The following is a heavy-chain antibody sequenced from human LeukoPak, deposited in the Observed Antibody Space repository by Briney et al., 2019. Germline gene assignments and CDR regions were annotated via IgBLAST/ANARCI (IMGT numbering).Heavy chain of an antibody. D-gene: IGHD3-16*01. CDR3: ARYGGFLDY. V-gene: IGHV3-30*04. Sequence: TGGSLRLSCAASGFTFSNYAMHWVCQAPGKGLEWVAVISYDGRNQYYADSVKGRFTVSRDNSKSTLYLQMNSLRGEDTAVYNCARYGGFLDYWGQGTLVTVSS. CDR1: GFTFSNYA. CDR2: ISYDGRNQ. J-gene: IGHJ4*02.